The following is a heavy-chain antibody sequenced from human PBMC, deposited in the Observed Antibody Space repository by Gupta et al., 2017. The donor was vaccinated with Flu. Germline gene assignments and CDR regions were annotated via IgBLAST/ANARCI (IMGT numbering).Heavy chain of an antibody. CDR3: ARPQSWTRVQFDT. D-gene: IGHD3-10*01. CDR2: INPSADV. CDR1: GYDFASLY. J-gene: IGHJ4*02. V-gene: IGHV1-46*01. Sequence: QVQLVRSGAEVKKPGASVKGSCKNSGYDFASLYNHWVRQGPGQGLEWMGVINPSADVSSAPQFQGRVTLSRDASTSTFYMELSSLTSGDTAVYFCARPQSWTRVQFDTWGQGTLVTVSS.